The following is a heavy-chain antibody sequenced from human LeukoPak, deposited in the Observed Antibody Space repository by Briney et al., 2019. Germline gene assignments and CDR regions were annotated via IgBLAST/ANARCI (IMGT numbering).Heavy chain of an antibody. Sequence: SETLSLTCTVSGGSISSGSYYWSWIRQPAGKGLEWIRRIYTSGSTNYNPSLKSRVTISVDTSKNQFSLKLSSVTAADTAVYYCARDGYYDSSGYSWGQGTLVTVSS. V-gene: IGHV4-61*02. D-gene: IGHD3-22*01. J-gene: IGHJ4*02. CDR3: ARDGYYDSSGYS. CDR1: GGSISSGSYY. CDR2: IYTSGST.